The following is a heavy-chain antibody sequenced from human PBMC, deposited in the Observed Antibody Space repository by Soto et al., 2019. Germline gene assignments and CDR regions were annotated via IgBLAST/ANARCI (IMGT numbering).Heavy chain of an antibody. CDR2: INTATGAA. D-gene: IGHD3-3*01. Sequence: QLHLVQSGAVVKKPGASVTVSCSASGYPVTAYYMHWVRQAPGRGLEWMGGINTATGAAKYTQTFQGRVTMTRDTSTSTVFMELGGLTSEDPAGFYCARGGGVGVAGSAAFDMWGQGTLVTVSS. J-gene: IGHJ3*02. V-gene: IGHV1-2*02. CDR1: GYPVTAYY. CDR3: ARGGGVGVAGSAAFDM.